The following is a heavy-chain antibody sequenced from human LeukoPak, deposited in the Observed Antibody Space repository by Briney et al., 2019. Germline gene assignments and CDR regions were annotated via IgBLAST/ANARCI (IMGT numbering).Heavy chain of an antibody. D-gene: IGHD3-22*01. Sequence: GGSLRLSCAASGFTFSSYTLHWVRQARGRGLEWVAVMSYDGSNKYYAASVKGRFTISSDKSKNTLSLQMNSLRAEDTAVYYCVTHFYDSSRYYFAYWGQGTLVTVAS. CDR3: VTHFYDSSRYYFAY. CDR2: MSYDGSNK. CDR1: GFTFSSYT. J-gene: IGHJ4*02. V-gene: IGHV3-30-3*01.